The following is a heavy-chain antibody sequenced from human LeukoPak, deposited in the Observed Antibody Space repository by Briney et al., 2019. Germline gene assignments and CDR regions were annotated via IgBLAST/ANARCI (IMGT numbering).Heavy chain of an antibody. CDR2: IYYSGST. V-gene: IGHV4-59*05. CDR3: ARQDSSGYYDFDY. J-gene: IGHJ4*02. D-gene: IGHD3-22*01. Sequence: PSETLSLTCTVSGDSISSYYWSWIRQPPGKGLEWIGSIYYSGSTYYNPSLKSRVTISVDTSKNQFSLKLSSVTAADTAVYYCARQDSSGYYDFDYWGQGTLVTVSS. CDR1: GDSISSYY.